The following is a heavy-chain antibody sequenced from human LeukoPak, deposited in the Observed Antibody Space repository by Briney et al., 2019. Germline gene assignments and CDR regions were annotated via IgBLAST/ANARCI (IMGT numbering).Heavy chain of an antibody. Sequence: ASLKLSCKASGCTFTSYAISGGPHAPGQGPEGMGYISAYNENTNYAQKLQGRVTMTTDTSTSTAYMELRSLRSDVTAGYYCARDSYGYWFDYWGQGTLVTVSS. J-gene: IGHJ4*02. CDR2: ISAYNENT. CDR1: GCTFTSYA. D-gene: IGHD5-18*01. V-gene: IGHV1-18*01. CDR3: ARDSYGYWFDY.